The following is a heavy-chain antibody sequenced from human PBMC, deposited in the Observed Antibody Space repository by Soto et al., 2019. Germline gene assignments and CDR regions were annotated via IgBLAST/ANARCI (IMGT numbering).Heavy chain of an antibody. V-gene: IGHV1-18*01. Sequence: QRRLVQSGAEMKKPGASVKVSCQASGYVFPSFGINWVRQAPGQGLEWMGWISPYNGKTKYAQRLNGRVTMTTDTYKTTASMKLRSIRSDDTAMYYCARESRVGSNAGASSEIWGQGTMVAVSS. J-gene: IGHJ3*02. CDR3: ARESRVGSNAGASSEI. CDR1: GYVFPSFG. CDR2: ISPYNGKT. D-gene: IGHD1-26*01.